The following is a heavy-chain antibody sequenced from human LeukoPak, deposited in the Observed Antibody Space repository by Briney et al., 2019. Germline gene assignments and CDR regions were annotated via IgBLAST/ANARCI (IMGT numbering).Heavy chain of an antibody. J-gene: IGHJ5*02. CDR2: IDEDGKTI. V-gene: IGHV3-74*01. CDR3: VSDLCGGDDQ. CDR1: GFTVSSNY. D-gene: IGHD3-3*01. Sequence: PGGSLRLSCAASGFTVSSNYMSWVRQAPGKGLEWVSRIDEDGKTIDYADSVKGRFTISRDNAKDTLYLQMSSLRDEDTAVYYCVSDLCGGDDQWGRGTLVTVSS.